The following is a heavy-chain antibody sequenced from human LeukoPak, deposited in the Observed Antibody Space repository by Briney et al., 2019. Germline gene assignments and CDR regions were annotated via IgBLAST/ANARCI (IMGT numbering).Heavy chain of an antibody. D-gene: IGHD2-2*02. CDR2: INHSGST. Sequence: SETLSLTCTVSGGSISSYYWSWIRQPPGKGLEWIGEINHSGSTNYNPSLKSRVTISVDTSKNQFSLKLSSVTAADTAVYYCARVPLYCSSTSCYITGRYYYYYGMDVWGRGTTVTVSS. CDR3: ARVPLYCSSTSCYITGRYYYYYGMDV. V-gene: IGHV4-34*01. J-gene: IGHJ6*02. CDR1: GGSISSYY.